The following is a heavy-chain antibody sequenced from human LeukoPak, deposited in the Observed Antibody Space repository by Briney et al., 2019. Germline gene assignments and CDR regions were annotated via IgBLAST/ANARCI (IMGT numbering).Heavy chain of an antibody. CDR2: IHYSGST. J-gene: IGHJ3*02. CDR1: GGSISTYY. V-gene: IGHV4-59*01. CDR3: ARGGLDSNGYWTAFDI. Sequence: PSETLSLTCAVSGGSISTYYRSWIRQPPGKGLEWTGYIHYSGSTNYNPSLKSRVTILVDTSKNQFSLRLSSVTAADTAVYYCARGGLDSNGYWTAFDIWGQGTMVTVSS. D-gene: IGHD3-22*01.